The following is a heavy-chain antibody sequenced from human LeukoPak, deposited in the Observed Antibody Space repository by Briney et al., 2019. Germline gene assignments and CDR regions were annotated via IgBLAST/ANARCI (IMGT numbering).Heavy chain of an antibody. V-gene: IGHV1-8*02. CDR2: MNPNSGNT. CDR1: GYTFTSYD. Sequence: ASVKVSCKASGYTFTSYDINWVRQATGQGLEWMGWMNPNSGNTGYAQKFQGRVTMTRNTSISTAYMELSSLRSEDTAVYYCAREKLLWFGETDYWGQGTLVTVSS. J-gene: IGHJ4*02. CDR3: AREKLLWFGETDY. D-gene: IGHD3-10*01.